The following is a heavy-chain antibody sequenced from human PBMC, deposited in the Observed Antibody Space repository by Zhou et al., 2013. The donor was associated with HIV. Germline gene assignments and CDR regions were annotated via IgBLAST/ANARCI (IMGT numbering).Heavy chain of an antibody. CDR3: ARGQQWVVEDVVYGMDV. J-gene: IGHJ6*02. Sequence: QVQLVQSGAEVKKPGSSVKVSCKASGGTFSTYGISWVRQAPGQGLEWMGWINPNSGTTTYPQKFQGRVTMTRDTSITTAYMELSRLRSDDTAVFYCARGQQWVVEDVVYGMDVWGQGTTVSVSS. V-gene: IGHV1-2*02. CDR2: INPNSGTT. CDR1: GGTFSTYG. D-gene: IGHD6-19*01.